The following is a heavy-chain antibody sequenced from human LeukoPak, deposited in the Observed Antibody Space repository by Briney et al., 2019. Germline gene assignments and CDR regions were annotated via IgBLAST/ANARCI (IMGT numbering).Heavy chain of an antibody. V-gene: IGHV1-46*01. CDR2: INPTGTTT. J-gene: IGHJ5*02. CDR3: ARDAGGPYINSSEWFDP. D-gene: IGHD6-6*01. Sequence: ASVKVSCKASGYTFINHWMRWVRQAPGQGLEWVGLINPTGTTTLYALKFQGRVTMTRDMSTSTVYMELSSLRSEDTAVYYCARDAGGPYINSSEWFDPWGQGTLVTVSS. CDR1: GYTFINHW.